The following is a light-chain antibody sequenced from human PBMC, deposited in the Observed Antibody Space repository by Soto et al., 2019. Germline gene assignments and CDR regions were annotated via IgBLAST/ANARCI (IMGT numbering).Light chain of an antibody. V-gene: IGKV3D-20*02. CDR1: QSVSSSY. CDR2: DTS. J-gene: IGKJ5*01. CDR3: QQRSNWIT. Sequence: EIVLTQSPGTLSLSPGERATLSFRASQSVSSSYLAWYQQKPGQAPRLLIYDTSYRATGIPARFSGSGSGTDFTLTISRLEPEDFAVYYCQQRSNWITFGQGTRLEI.